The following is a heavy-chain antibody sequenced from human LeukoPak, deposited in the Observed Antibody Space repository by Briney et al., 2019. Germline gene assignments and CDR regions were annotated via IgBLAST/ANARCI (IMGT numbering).Heavy chain of an antibody. V-gene: IGHV3-11*01. J-gene: IGHJ6*02. Sequence: GGSLRLSCGASGFTFSDYYMTWIRQAPGKGLEWVSYITSSGTSIYYADSVKGRFTISRDNAKNSLYLQMNSLRVEDTAVYYCARNYRNTLYSYYYSLDVWGQGTTVTVSS. D-gene: IGHD1-7*01. CDR1: GFTFSDYY. CDR3: ARNYRNTLYSYYYSLDV. CDR2: ITSSGTSI.